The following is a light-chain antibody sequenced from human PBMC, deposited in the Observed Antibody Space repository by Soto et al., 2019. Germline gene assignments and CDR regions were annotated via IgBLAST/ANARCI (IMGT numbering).Light chain of an antibody. CDR3: QQYGASPLT. CDR1: HNVATNY. V-gene: IGKV3-20*01. CDR2: GAS. Sequence: EIVLTQFPGTLSLSPGERATLSCRASHNVATNYLAWYQQKPGQAPRLLIYGASNRATGIPDRFSGTGSGTDFSLTISRLEHEDFAVYFCQQYGASPLTFGGGTKVEIK. J-gene: IGKJ4*01.